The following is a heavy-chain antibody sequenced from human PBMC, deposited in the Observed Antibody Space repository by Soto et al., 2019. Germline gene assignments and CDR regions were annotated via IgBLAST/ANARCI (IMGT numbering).Heavy chain of an antibody. CDR1: GGSISSGDYY. V-gene: IGHV4-30-4*01. CDR3: ARDPDYSDWYFDL. J-gene: IGHJ2*01. CDR2: IYYSGST. D-gene: IGHD2-15*01. Sequence: QVQLQESGPGLVKPSQTLSLTCTVSGGSISSGDYYWSWIRQPPGKGLEWIGNIYYSGSTYYNPSLKSRVTISVDTSKNQFSLKLSSVTAADTAVYYCARDPDYSDWYFDLWGRGTLVTVSS.